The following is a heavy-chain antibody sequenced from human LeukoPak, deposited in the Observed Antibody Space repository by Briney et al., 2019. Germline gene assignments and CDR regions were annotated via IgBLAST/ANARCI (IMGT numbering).Heavy chain of an antibody. CDR1: GFTFNSFG. CDR2: IRFDGSDK. D-gene: IGHD6-19*01. V-gene: IGHV3-30*02. CDR3: ARTSFVGWEKDY. Sequence: GGSPRLSCAASGFTFNSFGMHWVRQAPGKGLEWVTFIRFDGSDKYYADSVKGRFTISRDSSKSTLYLQMNSLRVEDTAVYHCARTSFVGWEKDYWGQGTLVTVSS. J-gene: IGHJ4*02.